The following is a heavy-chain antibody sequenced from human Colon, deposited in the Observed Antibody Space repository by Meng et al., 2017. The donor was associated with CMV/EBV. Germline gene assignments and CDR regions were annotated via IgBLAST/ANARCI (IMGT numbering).Heavy chain of an antibody. D-gene: IGHD3-3*01. V-gene: IGHV1-18*01. CDR2: ISAYNGDT. J-gene: IGHJ4*02. CDR3: ARSGYYSPVDSDY. Sequence: CKASGYVFRDYGFSWVRQAPGQGLEWMGWISAYNGDTVYVKNFQDRVIMTTDTSTTTAYMELTNLTSDDTAVYYCARSGYYSPVDSDYWGQGTLVTVSS. CDR1: GYVFRDYG.